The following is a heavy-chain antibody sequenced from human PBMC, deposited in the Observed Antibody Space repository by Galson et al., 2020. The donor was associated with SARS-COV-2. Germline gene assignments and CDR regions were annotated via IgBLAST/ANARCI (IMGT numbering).Heavy chain of an antibody. CDR1: GYTLTELS. J-gene: IGHJ5*02. D-gene: IGHD2-21*02. CDR3: ATGPVVVTATWVDP. V-gene: IGHV1-24*01. CDR2: FYPEYGET. Sequence: ASVKVSCKFSGYTLTELSMHWVRQAPGKGLEWMGGFYPEYGETIYAQKFQGRVTMTEDTSTDTAYMGLSSLRSEDTAVYYCATGPVVVTATWVDPWGQGTLVTVSA.